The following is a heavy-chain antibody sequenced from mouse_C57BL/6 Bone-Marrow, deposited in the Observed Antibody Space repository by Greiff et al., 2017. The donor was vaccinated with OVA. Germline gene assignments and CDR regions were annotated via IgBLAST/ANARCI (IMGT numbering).Heavy chain of an antibody. CDR2: IWSGGST. V-gene: IGHV2-2*01. CDR3: ASTELKFAY. D-gene: IGHD1-1*01. Sequence: VQLKESGPGLVQPSQSLSITCTVSGFSLTSYGVHWVRQSPGKGLEWLGVIWSGGSTDYNAAFISRLSISKDNSKSQVFFKMNSLQADDTAIYYCASTELKFAYWGQGTLVTVSA. CDR1: GFSLTSYG. J-gene: IGHJ3*01.